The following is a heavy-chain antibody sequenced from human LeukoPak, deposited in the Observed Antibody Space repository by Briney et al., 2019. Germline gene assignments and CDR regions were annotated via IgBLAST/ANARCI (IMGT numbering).Heavy chain of an antibody. D-gene: IGHD2-15*01. CDR2: TYYRSKWYN. CDR1: GDSVSSNSAA. CDR3: ARGAFCSGGSCQNWLDP. J-gene: IGHJ5*02. Sequence: SQTLSLTCAISGDSVSSNSAAWNWIRQSPSRGLEWLARTYYRSKWYNDYALSVKSRVTINPDTSKNQFSLQLNSVTPEDTAVYYCARGAFCSGGSCQNWLDPWGQGTLVSVSS. V-gene: IGHV6-1*01.